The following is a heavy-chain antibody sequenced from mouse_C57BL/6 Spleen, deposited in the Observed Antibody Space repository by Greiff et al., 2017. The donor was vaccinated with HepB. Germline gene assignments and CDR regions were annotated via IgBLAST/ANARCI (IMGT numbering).Heavy chain of an antibody. J-gene: IGHJ1*03. CDR3: ARRDGYDHGYFDV. CDR1: GFTFSDYG. D-gene: IGHD2-2*01. Sequence: EVKLMESGGGLVKPGGSLKLSCAASGFTFSDYGMHWVRQAPEKGLEWVAYISSGSSTIYYADTVKGRFTISRDNAKNTLFLQMTSLRSEDTAMYYCARRDGYDHGYFDVWGTGTTVTVSS. V-gene: IGHV5-17*01. CDR2: ISSGSSTI.